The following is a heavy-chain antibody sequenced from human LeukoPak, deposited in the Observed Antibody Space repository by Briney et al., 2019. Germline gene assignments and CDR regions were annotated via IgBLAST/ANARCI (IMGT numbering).Heavy chain of an antibody. V-gene: IGHV3-7*01. J-gene: IGHJ4*02. CDR2: INQDGSEK. Sequence: GGSLRLSCAASGFSVSNNYMSWVRQAPGKGLEWVANINQDGSEKYYVNSVKGRFTISRDNAKNSLSLQMNSLRAEDTAIYFCAREDDWNYEDYWGQGTLVTVSS. CDR3: AREDDWNYEDY. CDR1: GFSVSNNY. D-gene: IGHD1-7*01.